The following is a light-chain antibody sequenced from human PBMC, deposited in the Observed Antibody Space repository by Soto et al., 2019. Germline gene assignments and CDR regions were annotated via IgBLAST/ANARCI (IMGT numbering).Light chain of an antibody. CDR2: SNT. Sequence: QSVLTQPPSASGTPGQTIAISCSGGSSNIGSHTVNWYQQLPGTAPRLLIYSNTQRPSGVPDRFSGSKSGTSASLAISGLQYEYDGDYYCAAWDDSLNGVVFGGGTQLTVL. CDR3: AAWDDSLNGVV. V-gene: IGLV1-44*01. CDR1: SSNIGSHT. J-gene: IGLJ2*01.